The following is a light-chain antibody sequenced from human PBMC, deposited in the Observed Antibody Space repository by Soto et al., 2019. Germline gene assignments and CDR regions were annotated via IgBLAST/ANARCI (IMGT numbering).Light chain of an antibody. CDR2: SNN. V-gene: IGLV1-44*01. J-gene: IGLJ2*01. Sequence: QSVLTQPPSASGTPGQRVTISCSGSRSNIGTNTVNWYQQLPGTAPKLLIYSNNQRPSGVPDRFSGSKSGTSASLAITGLQSEDEADYHCAAGDDSLNGPVFGGGTKVTVL. CDR1: RSNIGTNT. CDR3: AAGDDSLNGPV.